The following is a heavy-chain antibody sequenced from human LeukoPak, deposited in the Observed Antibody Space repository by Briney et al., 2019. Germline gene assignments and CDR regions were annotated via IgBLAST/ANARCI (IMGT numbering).Heavy chain of an antibody. D-gene: IGHD5-18*01. CDR3: AKETPLDSYGFDP. J-gene: IGHJ5*02. Sequence: GGSLRLSCAASGFTFSSYGMHWVRQAPGKGLEWVAFIRYDGSNKYYADSVKGRFTISRDNSKNTLYLQMNSLRAEDTAVYYCAKETPLDSYGFDPWGQGTLVTVSS. CDR2: IRYDGSNK. V-gene: IGHV3-30*02. CDR1: GFTFSSYG.